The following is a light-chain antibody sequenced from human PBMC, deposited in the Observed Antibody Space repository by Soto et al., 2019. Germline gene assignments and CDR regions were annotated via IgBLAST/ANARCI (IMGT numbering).Light chain of an antibody. CDR1: QSVSSY. J-gene: IGKJ1*01. Sequence: ESVLIQSPATLSLPPGERATLSCRASQSVSSYLAWYQQKPGQAPRLLIYDASNRATGIPARFSGSGSGTDFTLTISSLEPEDFAVYYCQQRSNWPPWTFGQGTKV. CDR3: QQRSNWPPWT. V-gene: IGKV3-11*01. CDR2: DAS.